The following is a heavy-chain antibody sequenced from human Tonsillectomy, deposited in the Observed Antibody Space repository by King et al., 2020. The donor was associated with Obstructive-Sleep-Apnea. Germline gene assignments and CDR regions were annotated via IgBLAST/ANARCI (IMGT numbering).Heavy chain of an antibody. D-gene: IGHD3-22*01. J-gene: IGHJ4*02. CDR1: GFTFSSYW. V-gene: IGHV3-7*03. CDR3: ARDKGAYYYDSSGYYGY. CDR2: IKQDGSDN. Sequence: VQLVESGGGLVQPEGSLRLSCAASGFTFSSYWMSWVRQAPGKGLEWVANIKQDGSDNYYVDSVKGRFTISRDNAKNSLYLQMNNLRAEDTAVYYCARDKGAYYYDSSGYYGYWGQGTLVTVSS.